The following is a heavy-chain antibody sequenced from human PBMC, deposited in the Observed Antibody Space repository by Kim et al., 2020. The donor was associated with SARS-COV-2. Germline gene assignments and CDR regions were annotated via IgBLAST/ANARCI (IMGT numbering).Heavy chain of an antibody. Sequence: EDYVEGRFHSTRDNSKNTLNLQMNSRGAEDTAVYYCARGRDTSTTLDYWGQGTLVTVSS. D-gene: IGHD2-2*01. CDR3: ARGRDTSTTLDY. V-gene: IGHV3-33*01. J-gene: IGHJ4*02.